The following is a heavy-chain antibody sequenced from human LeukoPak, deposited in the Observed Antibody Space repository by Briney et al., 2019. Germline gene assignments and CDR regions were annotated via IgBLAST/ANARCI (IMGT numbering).Heavy chain of an antibody. CDR2: IYYTGST. CDR1: GGSISSADYC. Sequence: SQTLSLTCTVSGGSISSADYCWSWIRQPPGKGLEWIGGIYYTGSTSYTPSLKRRLIISLAMSRTQFSLTPSSAAAAATAVYYCATILRSSATYSIDYSRQGILVTVSS. J-gene: IGHJ4*02. CDR3: ATILRSSATYSIDY. V-gene: IGHV4-30-4*01. D-gene: IGHD3-10*01.